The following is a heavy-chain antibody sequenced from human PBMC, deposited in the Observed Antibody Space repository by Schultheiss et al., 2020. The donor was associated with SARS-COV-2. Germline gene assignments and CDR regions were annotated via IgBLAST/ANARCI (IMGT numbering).Heavy chain of an antibody. CDR1: GGSFSGYY. CDR2: INHSGST. CDR3: ARSQAAYYDFWSGYYTRDYYYGMDV. V-gene: IGHV4-34*01. Sequence: SETLSLTCAVYGGSFSGYYWSWIRQPPGKRLEWIGEINHSGSTNYNPSLKSRVAISVDTSKNQFSLKLSSVTAADTAVYYCARSQAAYYDFWSGYYTRDYYYGMDVWGQGTTVTVSS. J-gene: IGHJ6*02. D-gene: IGHD3-3*01.